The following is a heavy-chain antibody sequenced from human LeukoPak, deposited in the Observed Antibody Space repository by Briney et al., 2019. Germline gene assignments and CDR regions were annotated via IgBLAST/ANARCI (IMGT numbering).Heavy chain of an antibody. V-gene: IGHV3-23*01. CDR1: GFTFSRYA. Sequence: GGSLRLSCAASGFTFSRYAMSWVRQAPGKGLEWVSAISGSGGSTYYADSVKGRFTISRDNSKNTLYLQMNSLRAEDTAVYYCAKDFWPVDSSAPETLRDYYYMDVWGKGTTVTVSS. J-gene: IGHJ6*03. CDR3: AKDFWPVDSSAPETLRDYYYMDV. D-gene: IGHD3-22*01. CDR2: ISGSGGST.